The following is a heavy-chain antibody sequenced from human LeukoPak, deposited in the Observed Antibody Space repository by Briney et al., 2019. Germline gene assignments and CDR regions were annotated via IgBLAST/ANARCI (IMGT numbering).Heavy chain of an antibody. J-gene: IGHJ1*01. CDR3: ARGGPVAATHKYFQH. V-gene: IGHV1-2*04. D-gene: IGHD6-19*01. Sequence: GASVKVSCKASGYTFTGYYMHWVRQAPGQGLEWMGWINPNSGGTNYAQKFQGWVTMTRNTSISTAYMELSSLRSEDTAVYYCARGGPVAATHKYFQHWGQGTLVTVSS. CDR1: GYTFTGYY. CDR2: INPNSGGT.